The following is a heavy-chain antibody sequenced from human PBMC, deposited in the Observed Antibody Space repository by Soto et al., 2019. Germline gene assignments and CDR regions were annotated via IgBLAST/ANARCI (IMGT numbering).Heavy chain of an antibody. Sequence: QVQLVQSGAEVKKPGSSVKVSCKASGGTFSSYAISWVRQAPGQGLEWMGGIIPIFGTANYAQKFQGRVTITADESTSIAYMEVSRLRSENKVVYYCVRASWLGWRQWSFGYWGQGTLVTVSP. J-gene: IGHJ4*02. CDR1: GGTFSSYA. D-gene: IGHD6-19*01. V-gene: IGHV1-69*01. CDR3: VRASWLGWRQWSFGY. CDR2: IIPIFGTA.